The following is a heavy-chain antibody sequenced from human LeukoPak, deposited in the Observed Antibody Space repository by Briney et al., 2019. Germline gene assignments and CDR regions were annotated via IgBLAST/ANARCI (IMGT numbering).Heavy chain of an antibody. CDR2: IYYSGST. CDR3: ARHVRLHSGSYYNYYNWFDP. J-gene: IGHJ5*02. D-gene: IGHD3-10*01. V-gene: IGHV4-39*01. Sequence: SETLSLTCTVSGGSISSSSHYWGWIRQPPGKGLEWIGSIYYSGSTSYNPSLKGRVTISVDTSKNQFSLKLSAVTAADTAVYYCARHVRLHSGSYYNYYNWFDPWGQGTLVTVSS. CDR1: GGSISSSSHY.